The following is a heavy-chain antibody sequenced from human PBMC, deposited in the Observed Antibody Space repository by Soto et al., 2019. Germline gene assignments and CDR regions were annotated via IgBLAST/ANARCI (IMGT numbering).Heavy chain of an antibody. CDR1: GGTFSSYT. CDR2: IIPILGIA. Sequence: QVQLVQSGAEVKKPGSSVKVSCKASGGTFSSYTISWVRQAPGQGLEWMGRIIPILGIANYAQKFQGRVTITADKSTSTAYMEMSSLRSEDTAVYYCASTNAAARNPLNWFDPWGQGTLVTVSS. CDR3: ASTNAAARNPLNWFDP. J-gene: IGHJ5*02. D-gene: IGHD6-13*01. V-gene: IGHV1-69*02.